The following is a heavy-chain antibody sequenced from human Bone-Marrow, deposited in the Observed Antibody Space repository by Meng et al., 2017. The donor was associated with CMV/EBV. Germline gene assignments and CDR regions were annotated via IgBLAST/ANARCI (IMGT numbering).Heavy chain of an antibody. CDR1: GFTFDDYV. D-gene: IGHD3-3*01. CDR2: INWNGGST. Sequence: GESLKISCAASGFTFDDYVMSWVRQAPGKGLEWVSGINWNGGSTGYADSVKGRFTISRDNAKNSLYLQMNSLRAEDTAVYYCARERRDYDFWSGYYAGYCFDYWGQGTLVTVSS. V-gene: IGHV3-20*04. J-gene: IGHJ4*02. CDR3: ARERRDYDFWSGYYAGYCFDY.